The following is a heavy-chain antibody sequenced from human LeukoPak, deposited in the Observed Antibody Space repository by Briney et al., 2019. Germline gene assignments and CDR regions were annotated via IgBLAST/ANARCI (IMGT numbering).Heavy chain of an antibody. Sequence: ASVNVSCTASGGTFSSYAISWVRQAPGQGLEWMGGIIPIFGTANYAQKFQGRVTITADESTSTAYMELSSLRSEDTAVYYCARVQNHYDSSGYPLYYFDYWGQGTLVTVSS. V-gene: IGHV1-69*13. J-gene: IGHJ4*02. D-gene: IGHD3-22*01. CDR2: IIPIFGTA. CDR3: ARVQNHYDSSGYPLYYFDY. CDR1: GGTFSSYA.